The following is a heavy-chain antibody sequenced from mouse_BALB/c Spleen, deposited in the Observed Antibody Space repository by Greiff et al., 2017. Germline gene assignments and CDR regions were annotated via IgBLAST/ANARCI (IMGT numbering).Heavy chain of an antibody. V-gene: IGHV5-17*02. Sequence: VQLKESGGGLVQPGGSRKLSCAASGFTFSSFGMHWVRQAPEKGLEWVAYISSGSSTIYYADTVKGRFTISRDNPKNTLFLQMTSLRSEDTAMFYCARSGVVDYWGQGTTLTVSS. CDR1: GFTFSSFG. D-gene: IGHD1-1*01. CDR2: ISSGSSTI. CDR3: ARSGVVDY. J-gene: IGHJ2*01.